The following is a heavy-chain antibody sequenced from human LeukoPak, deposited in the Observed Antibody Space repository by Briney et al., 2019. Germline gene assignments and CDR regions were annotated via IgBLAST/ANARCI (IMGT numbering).Heavy chain of an antibody. D-gene: IGHD3-10*01. CDR2: IRYDGSNK. Sequence: PGGSLRLSCAASGFTFSSYGMHWVRQAPGKGPEWVAFIRYDGSNKYYGDSVKGRFTISRDNSKNTLYLQMNSLRAEDTAVYYCATDRGYYTSGSYYLDYWGQGTLVTVSS. CDR3: ATDRGYYTSGSYYLDY. J-gene: IGHJ4*02. CDR1: GFTFSSYG. V-gene: IGHV3-30*02.